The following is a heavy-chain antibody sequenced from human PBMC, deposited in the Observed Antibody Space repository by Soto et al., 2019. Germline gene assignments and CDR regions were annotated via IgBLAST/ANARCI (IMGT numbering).Heavy chain of an antibody. CDR2: IYYSGST. CDR3: ARDKFGAMDV. CDR1: GGSISSGGYY. D-gene: IGHD3-16*01. J-gene: IGHJ6*02. Sequence: KASETLSLTCTVSGGSISSGGYYWSWIRQHPGKGLEWIGYIYYSGSTYYNPSLKSRVTISVDTSKNQFSLKLSSVTAADTAVYYCARDKFGAMDVWGQGTTVTVSS. V-gene: IGHV4-31*03.